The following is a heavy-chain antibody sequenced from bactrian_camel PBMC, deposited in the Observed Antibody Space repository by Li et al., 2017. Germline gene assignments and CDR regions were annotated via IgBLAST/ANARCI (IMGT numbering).Heavy chain of an antibody. CDR2: IYTGTDRT. CDR3: AEGRGSRGEHCYSLNY. V-gene: IGHV3S1*01. Sequence: HVQLVESGGGSVQAGESLRLSCVASGIASSRDCMGWFRQAPGKEREGVAGIYTGTDRTYYAGSVKGRFTISQDSARNTVYLQMNNLQPEDTAKYYCAEGRGSRGEHCYSLNYWGQGTQVTVS. D-gene: IGHD6*01. CDR1: GIASSRDC. J-gene: IGHJ4*01.